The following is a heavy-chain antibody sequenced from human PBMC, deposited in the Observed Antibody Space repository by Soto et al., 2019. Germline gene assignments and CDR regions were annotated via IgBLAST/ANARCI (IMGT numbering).Heavy chain of an antibody. V-gene: IGHV1-69*13. CDR3: ASDYYGSGSRADAFDI. J-gene: IGHJ3*02. CDR1: GGTFSSYA. CDR2: IIPIFGTA. Sequence: GASVKVSCKASGGTFSSYAISWVRQAPGQGLEWMGGIIPIFGTANYAQKFQGRVTITADESTSTAYMELSSLRSEDTAVYYCASDYYGSGSRADAFDIWGQGTMVTVSS. D-gene: IGHD3-10*01.